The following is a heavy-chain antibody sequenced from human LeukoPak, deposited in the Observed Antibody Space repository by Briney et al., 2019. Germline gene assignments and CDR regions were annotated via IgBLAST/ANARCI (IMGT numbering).Heavy chain of an antibody. CDR2: IRSDGSNT. Sequence: PGGSLRLSCAASGFTFSSYGMHWVRQAPGKGLEWLSFIRSDGSNTYYADSVKGRFTISRDNSKNTLYLQMNSLRAEDTAVYYCARLDTAMDYSAFDIWGQGTMVTVSS. J-gene: IGHJ3*02. V-gene: IGHV3-30*02. CDR3: ARLDTAMDYSAFDI. D-gene: IGHD5-18*01. CDR1: GFTFSSYG.